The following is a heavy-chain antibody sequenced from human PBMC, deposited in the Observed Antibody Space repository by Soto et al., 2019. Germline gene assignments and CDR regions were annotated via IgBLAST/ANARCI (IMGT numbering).Heavy chain of an antibody. Sequence: ASVKVSCKASGYTFTSYCFAWVRQAPGQGLEWMGWISAQNGNTNYAENIQGRVTMITDTTTSTAYMELRSLRSDDTAVYYCARAWELIYYFDYWGQGTLVTVSS. D-gene: IGHD1-26*01. CDR2: ISAQNGNT. V-gene: IGHV1-18*01. CDR1: GYTFTSYC. J-gene: IGHJ4*02. CDR3: ARAWELIYYFDY.